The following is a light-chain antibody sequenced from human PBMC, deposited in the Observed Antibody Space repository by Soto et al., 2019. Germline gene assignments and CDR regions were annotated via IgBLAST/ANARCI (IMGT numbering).Light chain of an antibody. J-gene: IGKJ4*01. CDR1: EIISTW. V-gene: IGKV1-5*01. Sequence: DSQMTQSPSTLSASVGDRVTITCRANEIISTWLAWYQQQPGKAPKLLISDASSLQTGVPSRFGGSGSGTAFTLTISGLQPDDFATYYCQQYSSRLLTFGGGPRWRSN. CDR2: DAS. CDR3: QQYSSRLLT.